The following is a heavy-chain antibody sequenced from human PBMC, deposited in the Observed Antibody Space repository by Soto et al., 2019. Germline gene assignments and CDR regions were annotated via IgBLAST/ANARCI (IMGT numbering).Heavy chain of an antibody. J-gene: IGHJ6*02. CDR2: INPSGGST. CDR3: ARDLAYCGGDCSQTYYYSYGMDV. V-gene: IGHV1-46*01. CDR1: GYTFTSYY. D-gene: IGHD2-21*02. Sequence: ASVKVSCKASGYTFTSYYMHWVRQAPGQGLEWMGIINPSGGSTSYAQKFQGRVTMTRDTSTSTVYMELSSLRSEDTAVYYCARDLAYCGGDCSQTYYYSYGMDVWGQGTTVTVSS.